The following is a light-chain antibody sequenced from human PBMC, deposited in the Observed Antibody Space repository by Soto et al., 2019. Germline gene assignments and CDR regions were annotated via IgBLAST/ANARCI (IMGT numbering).Light chain of an antibody. CDR3: SLYTSENAYA. CDR2: EVS. Sequence: QFALTQPPSVSGSPGQSVTISCTGTSTDFVSYNRVSWYQQPPGTAPKLMIYEVSKRPSGVPDRFSGSKSGNTASLTISGLQAADEADYYCSLYTSENAYAFGTGTKATVL. V-gene: IGLV2-18*01. CDR1: STDFVSYNR. J-gene: IGLJ1*01.